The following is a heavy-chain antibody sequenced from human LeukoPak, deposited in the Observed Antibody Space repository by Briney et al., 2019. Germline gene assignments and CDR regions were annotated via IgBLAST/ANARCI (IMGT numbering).Heavy chain of an antibody. V-gene: IGHV4-39*02. CDR2: LYYSGNT. Sequence: SETLSLTCTVSGGSISSSRYYGGWIRQPPGKGLEWIGSLYYSGNTYYNPSLKSRVTISVDTSENQFSLKLSSVTAADTAVYYCAREGYCSGTSCYNFNYWGQGTLVTVSS. D-gene: IGHD2-2*02. CDR3: AREGYCSGTSCYNFNY. CDR1: GGSISSSRYY. J-gene: IGHJ4*02.